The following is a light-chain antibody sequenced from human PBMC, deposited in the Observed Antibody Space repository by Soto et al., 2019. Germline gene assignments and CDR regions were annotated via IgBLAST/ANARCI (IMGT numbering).Light chain of an antibody. J-gene: IGLJ3*02. CDR3: SSYVGNNNLV. CDR2: DVT. Sequence: QSALTQPRSVSGSPGQSVTISCTGTSSDVGVYNYVSWYQQHPGKAPKLIIYDVTKRPSGVPDRFSGSKSANTASLIISGLQAADEAEYYCSSYVGNNNLVFGGGTKLTVL. CDR1: SSDVGVYNY. V-gene: IGLV2-11*01.